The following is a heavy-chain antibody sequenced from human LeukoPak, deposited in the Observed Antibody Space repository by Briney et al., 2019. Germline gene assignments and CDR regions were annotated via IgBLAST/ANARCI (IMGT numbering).Heavy chain of an antibody. Sequence: GRSLRLSCTASGFIFGGYALTWVRQAPGKGLEWVSSISGSGRTTYYSDSVKGRFTISGDNSKNTLLLQMNSLRAEDTALYYCAKDVGLVTARFYSFDYWGQGTLVTVSS. CDR2: ISGSGRTT. CDR3: AKDVGLVTARFYSFDY. J-gene: IGHJ4*02. V-gene: IGHV3-23*01. CDR1: GFIFGGYA. D-gene: IGHD2-21*02.